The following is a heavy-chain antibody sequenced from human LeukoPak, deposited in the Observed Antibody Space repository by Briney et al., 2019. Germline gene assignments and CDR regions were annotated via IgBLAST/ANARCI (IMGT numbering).Heavy chain of an antibody. J-gene: IGHJ5*02. CDR2: IYHSGST. CDR3: ARDLVGSGSYYPS. Sequence: SETLSLTCAVSGGSISSSNWWSWVRPPPGKGLEWIGEIYHSGSTNYNPSLKSRVTISVDKSKNQFSLKLSSVTAADTAVYYCARDLVGSGSYYPSWGQGTLITVSS. V-gene: IGHV4-4*02. D-gene: IGHD1-26*01. CDR1: GGSISSSNW.